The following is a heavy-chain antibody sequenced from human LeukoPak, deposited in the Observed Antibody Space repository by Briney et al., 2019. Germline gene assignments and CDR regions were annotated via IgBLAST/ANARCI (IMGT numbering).Heavy chain of an antibody. CDR2: ISSSSSYI. J-gene: IGHJ4*02. V-gene: IGHV3-21*01. CDR3: ARDSAQSVVPAATIDY. D-gene: IGHD2-2*01. Sequence: GGSLRLSCAASGFTFSSYSMNWVRQAPGKGLEWVSSISSSSSYIYYADSVKGRFTISRDNVKNSLYLQMNSLRAEDTAVYYCARDSAQSVVPAATIDYWGQGTLVTVSS. CDR1: GFTFSSYS.